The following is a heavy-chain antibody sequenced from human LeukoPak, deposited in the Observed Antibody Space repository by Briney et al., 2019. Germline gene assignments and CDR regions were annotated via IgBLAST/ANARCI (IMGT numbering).Heavy chain of an antibody. J-gene: IGHJ4*02. D-gene: IGHD2-21*01. CDR1: GGSVSSGSYY. Sequence: SETLSLTCTVSGGSVSSGSYYWSWIRQPPGKGLEWIGYIYYSGSTNYNPSLKSRVTVSVDRTKNQFSLKLNSVTAADTAVYYCARHVASYDFDYWGQGTLVTVSS. CDR2: IYYSGST. CDR3: ARHVASYDFDY. V-gene: IGHV4-61*01.